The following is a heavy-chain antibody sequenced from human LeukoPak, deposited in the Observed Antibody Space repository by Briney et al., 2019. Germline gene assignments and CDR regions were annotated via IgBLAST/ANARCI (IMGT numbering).Heavy chain of an antibody. CDR2: IKQDGSEK. D-gene: IGHD4-17*01. Sequence: PARSLRFSCAASGFTFSSYWISLVRQGPGKRLEWVANIKQDGSEKYYVDSVKGRFTISRDNAQNSLYLQMNSLRAEDTAVYYCARARRATVTTLYWYFDLWGRGTLVTVSS. CDR1: GFTFSSYW. V-gene: IGHV3-7*03. J-gene: IGHJ2*01. CDR3: ARARRATVTTLYWYFDL.